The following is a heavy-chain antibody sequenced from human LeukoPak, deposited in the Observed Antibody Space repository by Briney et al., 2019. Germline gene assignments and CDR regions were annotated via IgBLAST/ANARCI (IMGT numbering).Heavy chain of an antibody. CDR3: SRRLDY. CDR1: GFPFSDSW. J-gene: IGHJ4*02. CDR2: IKQDGSEK. V-gene: IGHV3-7*01. Sequence: AGGSLRLSCAASGFPFSDSWMDWVRQAPGKGMEWVANIKQDGSEKHYADSVKGRFTISRDNAKNSLSLQMNGLRAEDTAVYYCSRRLDYWGQGALVTVSS.